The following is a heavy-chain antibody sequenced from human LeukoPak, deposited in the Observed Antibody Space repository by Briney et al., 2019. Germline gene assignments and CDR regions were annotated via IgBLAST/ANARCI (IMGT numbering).Heavy chain of an antibody. CDR2: ISYDGSNK. CDR3: AKDEFANYYDSSGSRRGDY. V-gene: IGHV3-30*18. Sequence: GRSLRLSCAASGFTFSSYGMHWVRQAPGKGLEWVAVISYDGSNKYYADSVKGRFTISRDNSKNTLYLQMNSLRAEDTAVYYCAKDEFANYYDSSGSRRGDYWGQGTLVTVSS. CDR1: GFTFSSYG. D-gene: IGHD3-22*01. J-gene: IGHJ4*02.